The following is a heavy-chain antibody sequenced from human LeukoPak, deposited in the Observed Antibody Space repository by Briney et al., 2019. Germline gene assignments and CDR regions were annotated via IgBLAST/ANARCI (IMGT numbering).Heavy chain of an antibody. CDR2: IYYSGST. J-gene: IGHJ4*02. CDR1: GGSISSGDYY. Sequence: SQTLSLTCTVSGGSISSGDYYWSWLRQPPGKGLEWIGYIYYSGSTYFNPSLKSRVTISVETSKTQFSLKLSSVTDADTAVYYCARVPVHSGTYVDYWGQGTLVTVSS. CDR3: ARVPVHSGTYVDY. V-gene: IGHV4-30-4*01. D-gene: IGHD1-26*01.